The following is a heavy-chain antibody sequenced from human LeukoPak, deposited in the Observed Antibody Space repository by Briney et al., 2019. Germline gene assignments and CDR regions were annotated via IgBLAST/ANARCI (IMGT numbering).Heavy chain of an antibody. CDR1: GGSFSGYY. V-gene: IGHV4-34*01. CDR2: INHSGST. J-gene: IGHJ4*02. Sequence: SSETLSLTCAVYGGSFSGYYWSWIRQPPGKGLEWIGEINHSGSTNYNLSLKSRVTISVDTSKNQFSLKLSSVTAADTAVYYCARGTMTTVTYYFDYWGQGTLVTVSS. CDR3: ARGTMTTVTYYFDY. D-gene: IGHD4-17*01.